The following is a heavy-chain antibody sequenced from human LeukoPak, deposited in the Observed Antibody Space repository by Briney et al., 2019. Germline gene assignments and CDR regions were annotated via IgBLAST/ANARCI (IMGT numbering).Heavy chain of an antibody. Sequence: GVYLCRSSFASEYTVSNLARGWVGQAPGKGLEWVSSIDRGGGSTYYADSVQGRFTISRDNSNSTLYLQMSSLRAEDTAIYYCAGADGSRYRYSWGQGTLVTVSS. V-gene: IGHV3-23*01. D-gene: IGHD3-22*01. CDR1: EYTVSNLA. CDR2: IDRGGGST. CDR3: AGADGSRYRYS. J-gene: IGHJ4*02.